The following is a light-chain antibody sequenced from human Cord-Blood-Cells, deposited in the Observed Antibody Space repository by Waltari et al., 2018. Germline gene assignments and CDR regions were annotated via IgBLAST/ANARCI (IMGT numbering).Light chain of an antibody. J-gene: IGLJ3*02. CDR3: CSYAGSSTWV. V-gene: IGLV2-23*01. CDR2: EGS. Sequence: QSALTQPASVSGSPGQSITISCTGTSSDVGSYNLVSGYQQHPGKAPKLMFYEGSKRPSGVSKRFSGSKSGNTVSLTISVLRAEDGADYYCCSYAGSSTWVFGVGTKLTVL. CDR1: SSDVGSYNL.